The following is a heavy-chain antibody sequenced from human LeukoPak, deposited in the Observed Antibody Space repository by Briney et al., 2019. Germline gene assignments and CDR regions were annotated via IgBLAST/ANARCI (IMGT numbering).Heavy chain of an antibody. CDR1: GFTFSTSW. CDR2: INGDGGRT. V-gene: IGHV3-74*01. CDR3: ARGREGFFDY. J-gene: IGHJ4*01. D-gene: IGHD5-24*01. Sequence: GGSLRLSCAASGFTFSTSWMHWIRQAPGKGLVWVSQINGDGGRTRFADSVKGRLTISRDNAKNTVYLQMNSLRTDDTAMYYCARGREGFFDYWGHGTLVTVSS.